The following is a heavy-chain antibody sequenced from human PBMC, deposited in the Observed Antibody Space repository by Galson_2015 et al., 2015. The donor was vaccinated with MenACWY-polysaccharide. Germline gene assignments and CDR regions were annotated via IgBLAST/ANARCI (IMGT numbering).Heavy chain of an antibody. Sequence: ETLSLTCTVSGGSVSSDTDYWGWLRQPPGKGLEWIGYMSYSGKTNYNPSLESRVTISVDTSKNQFSLKLNSVTAADTAVYYCARVTSVIRGVISNWGQGTLVTVSS. CDR2: MSYSGKT. D-gene: IGHD3-10*01. V-gene: IGHV4-61*01. CDR1: GGSVSSDTDY. CDR3: ARVTSVIRGVISN. J-gene: IGHJ4*02.